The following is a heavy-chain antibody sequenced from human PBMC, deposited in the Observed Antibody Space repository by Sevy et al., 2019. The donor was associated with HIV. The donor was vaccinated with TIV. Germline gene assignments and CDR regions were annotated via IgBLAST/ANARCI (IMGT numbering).Heavy chain of an antibody. CDR2: ISAYNGNI. Sequence: ASVKVSCKASGYTFTSYGISWVRQAPGQGLEWMGWISAYNGNINYAQKLQGRVTMTTDTSTSTAYMELRSLRSDDTAVYYCARDRRYCSGGSCYGGFDYWGQGTLVTVSS. J-gene: IGHJ4*02. CDR3: ARDRRYCSGGSCYGGFDY. CDR1: GYTFTSYG. V-gene: IGHV1-18*01. D-gene: IGHD2-15*01.